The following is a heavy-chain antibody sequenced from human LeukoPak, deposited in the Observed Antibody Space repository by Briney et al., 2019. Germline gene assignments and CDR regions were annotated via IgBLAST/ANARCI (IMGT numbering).Heavy chain of an antibody. J-gene: IGHJ4*02. D-gene: IGHD5-12*01. CDR2: INHSGST. CDR3: ARDYSGYAYFDY. CDR1: GGSISSSSYY. Sequence: SETLSLTCTVSGGSISSSSYYWGWIRQPPGKGLEWIGEINHSGSTNYNPSLKSRVTISVDTSKNRFSLKLSSVTAADTAVYYCARDYSGYAYFDYWGQGTLVTVSS. V-gene: IGHV4-39*07.